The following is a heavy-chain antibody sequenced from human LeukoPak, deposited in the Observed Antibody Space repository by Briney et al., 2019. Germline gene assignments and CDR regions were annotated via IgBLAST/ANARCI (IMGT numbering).Heavy chain of an antibody. CDR1: GSTFSVYY. CDR3: ATTLGGWEPLDF. Sequence: GASVTVSCKASGSTFSVYYMHWVRQAPGQGLEWMGWINPNSGGTYYTQNFQGRVTMTRDTSIITAYMELSRLKYDDTAVYYCATTLGGWEPLDFWGQGTLVTVSS. CDR2: INPNSGGT. J-gene: IGHJ4*02. D-gene: IGHD6-19*01. V-gene: IGHV1-2*02.